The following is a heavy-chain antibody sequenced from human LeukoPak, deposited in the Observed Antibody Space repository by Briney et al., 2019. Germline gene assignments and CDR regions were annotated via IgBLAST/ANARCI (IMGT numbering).Heavy chain of an antibody. Sequence: SETLSLTCAVSGGSISRSGYSWSWIRQPPGKGLDWIAYIYYTGSTYYNPSLKSRVTISLDTSKNQFSLKLTSVTAADTAVYYCAGGGDSSGYEGRFDPWGQGTLVTVSS. CDR3: AGGGDSSGYEGRFDP. J-gene: IGHJ5*02. V-gene: IGHV4-30-4*07. D-gene: IGHD3-22*01. CDR2: IYYTGST. CDR1: GGSISRSGYS.